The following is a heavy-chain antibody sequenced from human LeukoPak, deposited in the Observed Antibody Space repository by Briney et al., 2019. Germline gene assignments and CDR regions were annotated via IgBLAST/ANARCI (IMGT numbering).Heavy chain of an antibody. J-gene: IGHJ4*02. CDR1: GFTVSSNY. D-gene: IGHD3-10*01. V-gene: IGHV3-66*01. CDR2: IHKNAIT. Sequence: GGSLRLSCAASGFTVSSNYMTWVRQAPGKGLEWVSVIHKNAITYYADTVKGRFSISRDTSKNTLYLQMNSLRVEDTAVYYCATRRFGELTYWGQGTLVTVSS. CDR3: ATRRFGELTY.